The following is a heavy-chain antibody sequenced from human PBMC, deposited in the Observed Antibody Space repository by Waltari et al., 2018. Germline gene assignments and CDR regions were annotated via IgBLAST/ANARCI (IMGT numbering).Heavy chain of an antibody. J-gene: IGHJ4*02. D-gene: IGHD1-26*01. Sequence: QVQLVESGGGVVQPGRSLRLSCAAPGLTFSSYAMHWVRQAPGKGLEWVAVISYDGSNKYYADSVKGRFTISRDNSKNTLYLQMNSLRAEDTAVYYCARDGRLDYWGQGTLVTVSS. CDR2: ISYDGSNK. CDR1: GLTFSSYA. V-gene: IGHV3-30-3*01. CDR3: ARDGRLDY.